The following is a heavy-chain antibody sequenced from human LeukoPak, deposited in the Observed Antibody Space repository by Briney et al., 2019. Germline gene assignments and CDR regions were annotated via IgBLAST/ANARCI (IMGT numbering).Heavy chain of an antibody. CDR1: GGSISSGTYS. V-gene: IGHV4-61*02. CDR3: ASTLTRTYYNFWSGRPVDF. J-gene: IGHJ4*02. D-gene: IGHD3-3*01. CDR2: IHTTGST. Sequence: PSQTLYLTCTVSGGSISSGTYSWSWIRQPAGNGLEWIGRIHTTGSTNYNPSLKSRVTISLDTSKNQFSLRLSSVTAADTAVYYCASTLTRTYYNFWSGRPVDFWGQGTLVTVSS.